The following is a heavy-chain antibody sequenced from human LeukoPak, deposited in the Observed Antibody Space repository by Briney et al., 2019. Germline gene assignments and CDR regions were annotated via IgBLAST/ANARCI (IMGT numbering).Heavy chain of an antibody. J-gene: IGHJ6*02. V-gene: IGHV4-4*02. Sequence: SETLSLTCAVSGGSISSSYWWSWVRQPPGKGLEWIGEIYQSGSTNYNPSLKSRVTISVDTSKNQFSLKLSSVTAADTAVYYCARGPAYYYYDSSGYYSGYYYYGMDVWGQGTTVTVSS. CDR1: GGSISSSYW. D-gene: IGHD3-22*01. CDR2: IYQSGST. CDR3: ARGPAYYYYDSSGYYSGYYYYGMDV.